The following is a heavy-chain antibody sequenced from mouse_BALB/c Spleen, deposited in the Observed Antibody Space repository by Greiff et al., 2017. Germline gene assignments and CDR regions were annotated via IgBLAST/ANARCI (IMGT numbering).Heavy chain of an antibody. D-gene: IGHD4-1*01. CDR1: GFTFSSFG. CDR3: ARSGTRRYFDY. CDR2: ISSGSSTI. V-gene: IGHV5-17*02. J-gene: IGHJ2*01. Sequence: EVKLMESGGGLVQPGGSRKLSCAASGFTFSSFGMHWVRQAPEKGLEWVAYISSGSSTIYYADTVKGRFTISRDNPKNTLFLQMTSLKSEDTAMYYCARSGTRRYFDYWGQGTTLTVSS.